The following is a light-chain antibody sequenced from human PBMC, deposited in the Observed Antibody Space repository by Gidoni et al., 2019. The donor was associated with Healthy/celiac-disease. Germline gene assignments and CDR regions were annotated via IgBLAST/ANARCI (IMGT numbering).Light chain of an antibody. CDR2: AAS. Sequence: AIRMTPSPSSFSASTGDRVTITCRASQGISSYLAWYQQKPGKAPKLLIYAASTLQSGVPSRFSGSGSGTDFTLTISCLQSEDFATYYCQQYYGYTWTFGQGTKVEIK. J-gene: IGKJ1*01. CDR3: QQYYGYTWT. V-gene: IGKV1-8*01. CDR1: QGISSY.